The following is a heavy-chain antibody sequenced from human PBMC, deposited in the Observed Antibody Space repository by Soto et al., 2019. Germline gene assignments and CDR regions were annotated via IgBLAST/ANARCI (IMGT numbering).Heavy chain of an antibody. CDR2: ISYSGST. J-gene: IGHJ4*02. Sequence: SETLSLTCTVSGGSISSYYWIWIRQPPGKGLEWIGYISYSGSTNYNPSLKSRPTISVDTSKNQFSLKLRSVTAADTAVYYCARASPYGDYALDYWGQRTLVTVSS. D-gene: IGHD4-17*01. CDR1: GGSISSYY. CDR3: ARASPYGDYALDY. V-gene: IGHV4-59*01.